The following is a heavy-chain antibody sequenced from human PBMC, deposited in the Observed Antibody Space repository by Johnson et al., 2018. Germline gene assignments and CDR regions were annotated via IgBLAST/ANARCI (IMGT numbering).Heavy chain of an antibody. CDR2: ISDDGSNK. J-gene: IGHJ1*01. V-gene: IGHV3-30-3*01. CDR1: GFTFSSYA. D-gene: IGHD4-17*01. Sequence: VQLVESGGRVVQPGRSLRLSCSASGFTFSSYAMHWVRQAPGKGLEWVAVISDDGSNKFYAESVKGRFTISRDNSKYTVFLQMHNLKAEDTAVVYCAGGQGGDYLAEYFQHWGQGTLVTVSS. CDR3: AGGQGGDYLAEYFQH.